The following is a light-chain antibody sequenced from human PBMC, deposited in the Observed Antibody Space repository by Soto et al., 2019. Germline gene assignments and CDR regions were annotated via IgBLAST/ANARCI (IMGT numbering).Light chain of an antibody. Sequence: QSVLTQPPSASGTPGQRVTISCSGSSSNIGSNTVNWYQQLPGTAPKLLIYSNNQRPSGAPDRFSGSKSGTSASLAISGLQSEDEADYYCAAWDDSLNVVFGGGTKLTVL. V-gene: IGLV1-44*01. J-gene: IGLJ2*01. CDR2: SNN. CDR3: AAWDDSLNVV. CDR1: SSNIGSNT.